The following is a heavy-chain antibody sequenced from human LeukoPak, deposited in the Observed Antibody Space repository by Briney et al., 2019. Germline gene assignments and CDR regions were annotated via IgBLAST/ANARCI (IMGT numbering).Heavy chain of an antibody. Sequence: GGSLKLSCEASGFTFSSYNMNWVRQAPGKGLEWVASISSSSSYIYYADSVKGRFTITRDNAKNSLYLQMNSLRAEDTAVYYCARVGEDIVVVPAGVRGAFDIWGQGTMVTVSS. V-gene: IGHV3-21*01. CDR1: GFTFSSYN. J-gene: IGHJ3*02. CDR3: ARVGEDIVVVPAGVRGAFDI. D-gene: IGHD2-2*01. CDR2: ISSSSSYI.